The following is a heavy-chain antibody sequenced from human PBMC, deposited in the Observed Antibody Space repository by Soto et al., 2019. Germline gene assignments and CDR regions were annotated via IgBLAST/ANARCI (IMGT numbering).Heavy chain of an antibody. CDR1: GGTFSSYA. J-gene: IGHJ4*02. V-gene: IGHV1-69*01. Sequence: QVQLVQSGAEVKKPGSSVKVSCKASGGTFSSYAISWVRQTPGRGLEWMGGIIPSFGTANYAQKFQGRVTITADESTSTAYMELSSLRSEDTDVYYCARVTGYSYALAWGDWGQGTLVTVSS. CDR2: IIPSFGTA. D-gene: IGHD5-18*01. CDR3: ARVTGYSYALAWGD.